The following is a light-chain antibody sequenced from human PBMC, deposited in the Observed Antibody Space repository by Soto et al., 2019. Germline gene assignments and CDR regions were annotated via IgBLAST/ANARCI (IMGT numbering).Light chain of an antibody. CDR2: GAS. CDR3: QQYGSSPWT. V-gene: IGKV3-20*01. CDR1: QSVSSSY. J-gene: IGKJ1*01. Sequence: EVVLTQSPGTLSSSPGDRATLSCRASQSVSSSYLAWYQQKRGQAPRLLIHGASSRATGISDRFSGSGSGTDFTLTISRLEPEDFAVYYCQQYGSSPWTFGQGTKLDLK.